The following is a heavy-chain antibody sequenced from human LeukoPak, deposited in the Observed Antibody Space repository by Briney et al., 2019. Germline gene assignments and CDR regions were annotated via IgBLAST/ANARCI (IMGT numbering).Heavy chain of an antibody. CDR1: GYTFTGYY. J-gene: IGHJ4*02. CDR2: INPNSGGT. V-gene: IGHV1-2*06. Sequence: ASAKVSCKASGYTFTGYYMHWVRQAPGQGLEWMGRINPNSGGTNYAQKFQGRVTMTRDTSISTAYMELSRLRSDDTAVYYCARVGAAAGTDGHYYFDYWGQGTLVTVSS. CDR3: ARVGAAAGTDGHYYFDY. D-gene: IGHD6-13*01.